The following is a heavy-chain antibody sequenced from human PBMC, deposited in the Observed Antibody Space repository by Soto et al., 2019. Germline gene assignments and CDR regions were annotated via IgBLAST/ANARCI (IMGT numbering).Heavy chain of an antibody. CDR1: GYTFTNYY. J-gene: IGHJ4*02. Sequence: QVQLVQSGAEVKQPGASVKVSCEASGYTFTNYYIHWVRQAPGQGLEWMGYINPSSGGTNYAQKFQGRVTMTRDTSINTAYVDLNRLTSDDTAVYYCARVEGSASSAGDWGQGTLVTVSS. CDR3: ARVEGSASSAGD. CDR2: INPSSGGT. D-gene: IGHD6-6*01. V-gene: IGHV1-2*02.